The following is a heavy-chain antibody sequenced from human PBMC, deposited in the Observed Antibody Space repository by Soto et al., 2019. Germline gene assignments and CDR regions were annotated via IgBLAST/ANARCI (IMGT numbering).Heavy chain of an antibody. CDR3: AKDVEDYYYGMDV. Sequence: EVQLVESGGGLVQPGRSLRLSCAASGFTFDDYAMHWVRQAPGKGLEWVSGISWNSGSIGYADSVKGRFTISRDNAKNSLYLQRNSLRAEDTALYYCAKDVEDYYYGMDVWGQGTTVTVSS. CDR2: ISWNSGSI. J-gene: IGHJ6*02. CDR1: GFTFDDYA. V-gene: IGHV3-9*01.